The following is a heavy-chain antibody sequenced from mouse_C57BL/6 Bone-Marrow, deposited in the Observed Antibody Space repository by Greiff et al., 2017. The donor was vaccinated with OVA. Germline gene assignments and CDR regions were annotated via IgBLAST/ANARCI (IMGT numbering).Heavy chain of an antibody. Sequence: VQLQQSGAELVRPGASVTLSCKASGYTFTDYEMHWVKQTPVHGLEWIGAIDPETGGTAYNQKFKGKAILTADKSSSPAYMELRSLTSEDSAIYYWTRLYYGSSYERYFDVWGTGTTVTVSS. J-gene: IGHJ1*03. CDR2: IDPETGGT. D-gene: IGHD1-1*01. CDR3: TRLYYGSSYERYFDV. V-gene: IGHV1-15*01. CDR1: GYTFTDYE.